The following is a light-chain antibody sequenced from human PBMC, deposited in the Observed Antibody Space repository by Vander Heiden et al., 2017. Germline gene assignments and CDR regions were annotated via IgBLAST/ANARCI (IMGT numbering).Light chain of an antibody. CDR1: PGISSY. J-gene: IGKJ3*01. CDR3: QQLNSYPRT. V-gene: IGKV1-9*01. CDR2: AAS. Sequence: DIQFTQSPSFLSASVGDRVTITCRASPGISSYLAWYQQKPGKAPKLLIYAASTLQSGVPSRFSGSGSGTEFTLTISSLQPEDFATYYCQQLNSYPRTFGPGTKVDIK.